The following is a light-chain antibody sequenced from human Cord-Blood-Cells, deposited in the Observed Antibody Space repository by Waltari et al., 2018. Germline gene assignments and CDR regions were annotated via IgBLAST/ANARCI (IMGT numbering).Light chain of an antibody. Sequence: EIVMTQSPATLSVSPGERATLSCRASQSVSSNLAWYQQKPGQAPRLLIYGASTRATGIPARFSGSGFGTEFTLTISSLQSEDFAVYYCQQYNNWPPWTFGQWTKVEIK. CDR3: QQYNNWPPWT. J-gene: IGKJ1*01. V-gene: IGKV3-15*01. CDR1: QSVSSN. CDR2: GAS.